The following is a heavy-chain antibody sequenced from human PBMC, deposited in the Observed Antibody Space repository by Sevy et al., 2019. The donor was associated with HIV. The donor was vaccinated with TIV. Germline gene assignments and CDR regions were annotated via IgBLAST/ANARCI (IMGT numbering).Heavy chain of an antibody. V-gene: IGHV3-7*01. CDR2: IKQDGSEK. J-gene: IGHJ4*02. D-gene: IGHD3-22*01. Sequence: GSLRLSCAASGFTFRRYWMSWVRQAPGKGLEWVANIKQDGSEKYYVDSVKGRFTISRDNAKNSMYMQMNSLRAEDTAVYYCANLRDDSSGFRFDYWGQGTLVTVSS. CDR1: GFTFRRYW. CDR3: ANLRDDSSGFRFDY.